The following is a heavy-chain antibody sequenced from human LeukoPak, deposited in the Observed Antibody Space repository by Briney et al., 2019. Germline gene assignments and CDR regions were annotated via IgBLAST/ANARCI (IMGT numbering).Heavy chain of an antibody. CDR1: GGTFSSYA. D-gene: IGHD2-15*01. CDR3: AKEGPVFCRGGTCFSYYGMDV. CDR2: IIPIFGTA. Sequence: SVKVSCKASGGTFSSYAISWVRQAPGQGLEWMGGIIPIFGTANYAQKFQGRVTITADESTSTAYLELSSLTSEDTAVYYCAKEGPVFCRGGTCFSYYGMDVWGQGTTVTVSS. V-gene: IGHV1-69*01. J-gene: IGHJ6*02.